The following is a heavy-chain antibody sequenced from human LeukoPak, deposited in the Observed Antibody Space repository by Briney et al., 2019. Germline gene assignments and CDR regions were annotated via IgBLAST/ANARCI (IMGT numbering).Heavy chain of an antibody. CDR2: IKQDGSEK. Sequence: GGSLRLSCAASGFTFSSYWMSWVRQAPGKGLEWVANIKQDGSEKYYVDSVKGRFTISRDNAKNSLYLRTNSLRAEDTAVYYCARESLPYYDFWSGYRGGWFDPWGQGTLVTVSS. J-gene: IGHJ5*02. V-gene: IGHV3-7*01. D-gene: IGHD3-3*01. CDR1: GFTFSSYW. CDR3: ARESLPYYDFWSGYRGGWFDP.